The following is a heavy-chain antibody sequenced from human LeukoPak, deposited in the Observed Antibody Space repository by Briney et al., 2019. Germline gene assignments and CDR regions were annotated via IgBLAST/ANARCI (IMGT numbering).Heavy chain of an antibody. J-gene: IGHJ4*02. CDR1: GFTFSTYA. CDR3: AKEGYNSGWYDFDY. D-gene: IGHD6-19*01. V-gene: IGHV3-23*01. CDR2: ISGSNSAT. Sequence: GDSLRLSCAASGFTFSTYAMSWVRQAPGKGLEWVSTISGSNSATYNADSVKGRFTISRDNSKNTLYLQMNSLRAEDTALYYCAKEGYNSGWYDFDYWGQGTLVTVSS.